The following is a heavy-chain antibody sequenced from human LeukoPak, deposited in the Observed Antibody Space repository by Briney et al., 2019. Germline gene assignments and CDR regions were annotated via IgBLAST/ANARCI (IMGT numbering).Heavy chain of an antibody. CDR2: ISSSSIYI. D-gene: IGHD1-26*01. J-gene: IGHJ5*02. CDR3: ARGASNSGSYYNWFDP. Sequence: GGSLRLSCAASGFKFSSYSMNWVRQAPGKGLEWVSSISSSSIYIYYVDSVKGRFTISRDNAKNSLYLQMNSLSAEDTAVYYCARGASNSGSYYNWFDPWGQGTLVSVSS. CDR1: GFKFSSYS. V-gene: IGHV3-21*01.